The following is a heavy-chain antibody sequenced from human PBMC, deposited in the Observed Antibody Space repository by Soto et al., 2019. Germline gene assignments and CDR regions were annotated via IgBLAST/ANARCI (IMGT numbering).Heavy chain of an antibody. J-gene: IGHJ5*02. D-gene: IGHD3-22*01. CDR3: ARMIVVAPYNWFDP. V-gene: IGHV3-53*01. Sequence: HPVGSLRLSCAASGFTVSSNYMSCVRQAPGKGLEWVSVIYSGGSTYYADSVKGRFTISRDNSKNTLYLQMNSLRAEDTAVYYCARMIVVAPYNWFDPWGQGIRVTVAX. CDR2: IYSGGST. CDR1: GFTVSSNY.